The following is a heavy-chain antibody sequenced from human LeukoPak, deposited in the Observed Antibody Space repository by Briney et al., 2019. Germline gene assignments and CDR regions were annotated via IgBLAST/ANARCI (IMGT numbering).Heavy chain of an antibody. V-gene: IGHV1-18*01. Sequence: ASVKVSCMPSGYTFTSYGISWVRQAPGQGREGMGWISAYNGNTNYAQKLQGRVTMTTDTSTSTVYMELRSLRSDDTAVYYCARIASPGPSYYDFWSGYPRDYFDYWGQGTLVTVSS. J-gene: IGHJ4*02. CDR3: ARIASPGPSYYDFWSGYPRDYFDY. D-gene: IGHD3-3*01. CDR1: GYTFTSYG. CDR2: ISAYNGNT.